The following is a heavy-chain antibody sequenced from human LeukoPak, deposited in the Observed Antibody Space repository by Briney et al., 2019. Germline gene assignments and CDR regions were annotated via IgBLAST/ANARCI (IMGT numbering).Heavy chain of an antibody. V-gene: IGHV5-51*01. Sequence: GESLKISCKGSGYSFTSYWIGWVRQMPGKGLEWMGIIYPGDSDTRYSPSFQGQVTISADKSISTAYLQWSSLKASDTAMYYCARRYGCSSTSRYTSALDYWGQGTLVTVSS. J-gene: IGHJ4*02. CDR2: IYPGDSDT. CDR3: ARRYGCSSTSRYTSALDY. CDR1: GYSFTSYW. D-gene: IGHD2-2*02.